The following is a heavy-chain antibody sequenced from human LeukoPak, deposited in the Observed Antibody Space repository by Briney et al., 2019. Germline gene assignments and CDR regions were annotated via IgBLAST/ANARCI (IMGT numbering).Heavy chain of an antibody. V-gene: IGHV3-33*01. D-gene: IGHD1-26*01. J-gene: IGHJ6*03. CDR1: GFTFSSYG. CDR3: ARGVNRGSARTYYYYMDV. Sequence: GGSLRLSYAASGFTFSSYGMHWVRQAPGEGLEWVAVIWYDGSNKYYADSVKGRFTISRDNSKNTLYLQMNSLRADDTAVYYCARGVNRGSARTYYYYMDVWGKGTTVTVSS. CDR2: IWYDGSNK.